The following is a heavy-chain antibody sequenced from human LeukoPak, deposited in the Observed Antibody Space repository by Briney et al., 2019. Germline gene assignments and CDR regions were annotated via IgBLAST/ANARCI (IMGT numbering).Heavy chain of an antibody. D-gene: IGHD2-15*01. CDR3: ARVAGVEVAPATSY. CDR1: GGSISSGGYS. CDR2: IYHTGST. Sequence: SETLSLTCAVSGGSISSGGYSWSWIRQPPGKGLEWIGYIYHTGSTYSNPSLKSRVTISVDTSKDQFSLSLTSVTAADTAVYYCARVAGVEVAPATSYWGQGTLVTVSS. J-gene: IGHJ4*02. V-gene: IGHV4-30-2*01.